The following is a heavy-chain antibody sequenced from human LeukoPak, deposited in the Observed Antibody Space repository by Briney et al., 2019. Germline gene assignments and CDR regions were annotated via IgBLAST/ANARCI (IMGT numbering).Heavy chain of an antibody. V-gene: IGHV1-69*13. J-gene: IGHJ4*02. CDR2: IIPIFGTA. CDR3: RANLRDFDY. D-gene: IGHD4/OR15-4a*01. CDR1: GGTFSSYA. Sequence: ASVKASCKASGGTFSSYAISWVRQAPGQGLEWMGGIIPIFGTANYAQKFQGRVTITADESTSTTYMELSSLRSEDTAVYYCRANLRDFDYWGQGTLVTVSS.